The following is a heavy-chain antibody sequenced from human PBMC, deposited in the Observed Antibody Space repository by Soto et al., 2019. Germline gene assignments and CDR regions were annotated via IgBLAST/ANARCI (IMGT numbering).Heavy chain of an antibody. CDR3: ARDLQKVAARRSYWYFDL. J-gene: IGHJ2*01. CDR2: TYYRSKWYN. V-gene: IGHV6-1*01. Sequence: PSQTLSLTCAISGDSVSSNSAAWNWIRQSPSRGLEWLGRTYYRSKWYNDYAVSVKSRITINPDTSKNQFSLQLNSVTPEDTAVYYCARDLQKVAARRSYWYFDLWGRGTLVTVSS. CDR1: GDSVSSNSAA. D-gene: IGHD6-6*01.